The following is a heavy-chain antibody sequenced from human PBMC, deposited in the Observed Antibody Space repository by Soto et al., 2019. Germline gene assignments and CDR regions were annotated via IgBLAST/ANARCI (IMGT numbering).Heavy chain of an antibody. J-gene: IGHJ4*02. V-gene: IGHV1-18*04. Sequence: ASVKVSCKASGYSFTSYGISWVRQAPGQGPEWMGWISGHNGNTNHPQCLQGRVTMTTDTSRNTAYMALRGLRADDTAVYYCASHRFNYSDDTVYYYFDYWGQGTLVTVSS. D-gene: IGHD3-22*01. CDR1: GYSFTSYG. CDR3: ASHRFNYSDDTVYYYFDY. CDR2: ISGHNGNT.